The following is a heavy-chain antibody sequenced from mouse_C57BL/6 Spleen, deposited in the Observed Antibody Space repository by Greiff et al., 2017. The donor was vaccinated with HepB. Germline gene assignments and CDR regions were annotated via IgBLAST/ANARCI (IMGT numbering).Heavy chain of an antibody. Sequence: VKLLESGAELARPGASVKLSCKASGYTFTSYGISWVKQRTGQGLEWIGEIYPRSGNTYYNEKFKGKATLTADKSSSTAYMELRSLTSEDSAVYFCAREENYDYDGNYFDYWGQGTTLTVSS. D-gene: IGHD2-4*01. J-gene: IGHJ2*01. CDR3: AREENYDYDGNYFDY. CDR1: GYTFTSYG. CDR2: IYPRSGNT. V-gene: IGHV1-81*01.